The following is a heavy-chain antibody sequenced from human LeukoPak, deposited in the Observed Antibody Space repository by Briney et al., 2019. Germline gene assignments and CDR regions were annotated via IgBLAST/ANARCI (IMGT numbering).Heavy chain of an antibody. V-gene: IGHV4-30-2*01. CDR3: ARPAPAESTVPVEGMDV. Sequence: MPSETLSLTCAVSGGSISSGAYSWSWIRQPPGKGLEWIGYIYHSGSTYYNASLKSRVTISVDRSKNQFSLKLSSVTAADTAVYYCARPAPAESTVPVEGMDVWGQGTTVTVSS. CDR2: IYHSGST. J-gene: IGHJ6*02. CDR1: GGSISSGAYS. D-gene: IGHD4-11*01.